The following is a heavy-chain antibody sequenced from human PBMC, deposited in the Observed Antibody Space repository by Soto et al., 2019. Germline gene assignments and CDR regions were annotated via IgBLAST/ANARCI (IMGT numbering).Heavy chain of an antibody. V-gene: IGHV4-59*12. Sequence: SETLSLTCTVAGGSISSYYWSWIRQPPGKGLEWIGYIYYSGSTNYNPSLKSRVTISVDTSKNQFSLKLSSVTAADTAVYYCARNVIRSQLALHFDYWGQGTLVTVPQ. CDR1: GGSISSYY. CDR2: IYYSGST. CDR3: ARNVIRSQLALHFDY. D-gene: IGHD6-6*01. J-gene: IGHJ4*02.